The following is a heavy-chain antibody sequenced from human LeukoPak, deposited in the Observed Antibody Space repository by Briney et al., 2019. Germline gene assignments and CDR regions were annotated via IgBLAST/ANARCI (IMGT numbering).Heavy chain of an antibody. V-gene: IGHV1-18*01. J-gene: IGHJ5*02. CDR2: ISAYNGNT. D-gene: IGHD2-2*01. CDR1: GYTFTSYG. Sequence: ASVKVSCKASGYTFTSYGISWVRQAPGQGLEWMGWISAYNGNTNYAQKLQGRVTMTTDTSTSTAYMELRSLRSDDTSVYHCARDGGIVVVPAANNWFDPWGQGTLVTVSS. CDR3: ARDGGIVVVPAANNWFDP.